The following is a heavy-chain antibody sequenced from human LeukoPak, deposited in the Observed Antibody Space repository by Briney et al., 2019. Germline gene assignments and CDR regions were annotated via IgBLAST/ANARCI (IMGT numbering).Heavy chain of an antibody. V-gene: IGHV4-39*07. CDR3: ARVRMLYGAANFDY. CDR1: GGSISSSSYY. CDR2: IYYSGST. J-gene: IGHJ4*02. D-gene: IGHD3-16*02. Sequence: SETLSLTCTVSGGSISSSSYYWGWIRQPPGKGLEWIGSIYYSGSTYYNPSLKSRVTISVDTSKNQFSLKLSSVTAADTAVYYCARVRMLYGAANFDYWGQGTLVTVSS.